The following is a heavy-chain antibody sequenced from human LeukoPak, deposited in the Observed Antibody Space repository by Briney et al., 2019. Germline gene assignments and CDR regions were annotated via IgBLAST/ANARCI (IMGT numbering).Heavy chain of an antibody. D-gene: IGHD3-10*01. CDR1: GYTFTGYY. V-gene: IGHV1-2*02. CDR2: INPNSGGT. CDR3: AREWGLVRGVILRPSSGAFDI. Sequence: ASVKVSCKASGYTFTGYYMHWVRQAPGQGLEWMGWINPNSGGTNYAQKFQGRVTMTRDTSISTAYMELSRLRSDDTAVYYCAREWGLVRGVILRPSSGAFDIWGQGTMVTVSS. J-gene: IGHJ3*02.